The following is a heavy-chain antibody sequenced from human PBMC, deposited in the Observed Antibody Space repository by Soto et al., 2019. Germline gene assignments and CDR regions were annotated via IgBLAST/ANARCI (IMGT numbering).Heavy chain of an antibody. CDR1: GGSFSNNY. J-gene: IGHJ5*02. V-gene: IGHV4-34*01. CDR2: ISPSGTT. Sequence: NPAETLSLTCAVYGGSFSNNYWTWFRQPPGKGLEWIGEISPSGTTKYIPSLKSRGTISVDTSRKQFFLKVTSVSAADTAVYYCATSLWFGTQPETWGQGTLVTAPQ. CDR3: ATSLWFGTQPET. D-gene: IGHD3-10*01.